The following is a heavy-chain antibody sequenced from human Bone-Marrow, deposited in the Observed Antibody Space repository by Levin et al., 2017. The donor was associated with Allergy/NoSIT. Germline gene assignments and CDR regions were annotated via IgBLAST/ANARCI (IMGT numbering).Heavy chain of an antibody. CDR3: ARLPTGYPNWFDP. D-gene: IGHD5/OR15-5a*01. J-gene: IGHJ5*02. CDR2: LHSNGNT. Sequence: SQTLSLTCAVSGVSIISRAHSWGWVRQTPGTRLEWIGTLHSNGNTYYNPSLESRVTLSEDTSKNEFSLRVDSVIAADTAVYYCARLPTGYPNWFDPWGPGTLVTVSS. CDR1: GVSIISRAHS. V-gene: IGHV4-39*01.